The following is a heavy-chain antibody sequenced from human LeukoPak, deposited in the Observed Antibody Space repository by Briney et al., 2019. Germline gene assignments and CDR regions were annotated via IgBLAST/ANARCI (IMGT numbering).Heavy chain of an antibody. Sequence: ASVKVSCKASGGTFSSYAISWVRQAPGQGLEWMGGIIPIFGTANYAQKFQGRVTITADESTSTAYMELSSLRSEDTAVYYCARDGASIDDQYCGLDVWGQGTTVTVSS. CDR2: IIPIFGTA. V-gene: IGHV1-69*13. CDR3: ARDGASIDDQYCGLDV. D-gene: IGHD1-1*01. J-gene: IGHJ6*02. CDR1: GGTFSSYA.